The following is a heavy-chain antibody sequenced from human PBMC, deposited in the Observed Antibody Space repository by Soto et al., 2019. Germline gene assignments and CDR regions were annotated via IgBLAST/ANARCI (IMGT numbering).Heavy chain of an antibody. CDR2: ISYDGSNK. J-gene: IGHJ4*02. V-gene: IGHV3-30*18. Sequence: QVQLVESGGGVVQPGRSLRLSCAASGFTCSSYGIHWVRQDPGKGLEWVAVISYDGSNKYYADSVKGRFTISRDNSKNTLYLQMNSLRAEDTAVYYCAKGAYAVVAASYFDYWGQGTLVTVSS. CDR3: AKGAYAVVAASYFDY. CDR1: GFTCSSYG. D-gene: IGHD2-15*01.